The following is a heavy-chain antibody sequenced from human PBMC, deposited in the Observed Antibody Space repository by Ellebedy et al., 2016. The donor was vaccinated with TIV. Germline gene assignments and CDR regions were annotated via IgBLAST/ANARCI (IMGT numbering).Heavy chain of an antibody. D-gene: IGHD3-10*01. Sequence: GESLKISCAASGFTFSTYAMSWVRQAPGKGLEWVSGIRESGISTWYADSVKGRFTISRDNSKNTLYLQMNSLRAEDTAVYYCARGTMVRGVIITVGYYFDDWGQGTLVTVSS. J-gene: IGHJ4*02. V-gene: IGHV3-23*01. CDR1: GFTFSTYA. CDR3: ARGTMVRGVIITVGYYFDD. CDR2: IRESGIST.